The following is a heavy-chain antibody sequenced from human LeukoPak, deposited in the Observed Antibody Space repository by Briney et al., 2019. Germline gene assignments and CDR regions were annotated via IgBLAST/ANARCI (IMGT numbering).Heavy chain of an antibody. V-gene: IGHV3-7*05. D-gene: IGHD1-20*01. CDR3: ATSPYNWNDLAPDY. CDR1: GFIFSSYW. J-gene: IGHJ4*02. CDR2: IGQDGGGK. Sequence: GGSPRLSCAASGFIFSSYWMSWVRQAPGKGLEWVANIGQDGGGKNHVDSVKGRFTISRDNAKKSLYLQMNSLRAEDTAVYYCATSPYNWNDLAPDYWGQGNLVTVSS.